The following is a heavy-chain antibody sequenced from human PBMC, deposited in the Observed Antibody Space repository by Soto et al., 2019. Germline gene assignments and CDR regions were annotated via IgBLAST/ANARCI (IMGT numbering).Heavy chain of an antibody. D-gene: IGHD2-15*01. CDR1: GGSISSGGYY. Sequence: SETLSLTCTVSGGSISSGGYYWSWIRQHPGKGLEWIGYIYYSGSTYYNPSLKSRVTISVDTSKNQFSLKLSSVTAADTAVYYCARAGEYCSGGSCYSNYYYGMDVWGQGTTVTVSS. V-gene: IGHV4-31*03. J-gene: IGHJ6*02. CDR3: ARAGEYCSGGSCYSNYYYGMDV. CDR2: IYYSGST.